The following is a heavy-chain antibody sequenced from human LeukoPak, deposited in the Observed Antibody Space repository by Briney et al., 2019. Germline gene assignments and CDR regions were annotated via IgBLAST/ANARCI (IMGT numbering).Heavy chain of an antibody. CDR3: ARQVDTTMALPDY. Sequence: ASVKVSCKASGYSFTSHGISWVRQAPGQRLEWMGWISGYNGNTNYAQKFQGRVTMTTDTSTSTAYMELRSPRSDDTAIYYCARQVDTTMALPDYWGQGTLVTVSS. V-gene: IGHV1-18*01. J-gene: IGHJ4*02. CDR2: ISGYNGNT. D-gene: IGHD5-18*01. CDR1: GYSFTSHG.